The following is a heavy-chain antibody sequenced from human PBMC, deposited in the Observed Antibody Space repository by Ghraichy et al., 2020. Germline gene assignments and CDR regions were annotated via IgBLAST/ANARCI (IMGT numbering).Heavy chain of an antibody. V-gene: IGHV4-34*01. D-gene: IGHD6-13*01. J-gene: IGHJ4*02. CDR2: INHSGST. CDR1: GGSFSGYY. Sequence: SETLSLTCAVYGGSFSGYYWSWIRQPPGKGLEWIGEINHSGSTNYNPSLKSRVTISVDTSKNQFSLKLSSVTAADTAVYYCARARSSWSKTPFDYWGQGTLVTVSS. CDR3: ARARSSWSKTPFDY.